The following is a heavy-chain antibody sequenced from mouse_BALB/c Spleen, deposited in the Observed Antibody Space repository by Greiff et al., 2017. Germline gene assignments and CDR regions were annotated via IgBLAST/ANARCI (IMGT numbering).Heavy chain of an antibody. CDR1: GFTFSSFG. V-gene: IGHV5-17*02. D-gene: IGHD1-2*01. J-gene: IGHJ4*01. CDR2: ISSGSSTI. CDR3: ARSNYYGYSYAMDY. Sequence: DVHLVESGGGLVQPGGSRKLSCAASGFTFSSFGMHWVRQAPEKGLEWVAYISSGSSTIYYADTVKGRFTISRDNPKNTLFLQMTSLRSEDTAMYYCARSNYYGYSYAMDYWGQGTSVTVSS.